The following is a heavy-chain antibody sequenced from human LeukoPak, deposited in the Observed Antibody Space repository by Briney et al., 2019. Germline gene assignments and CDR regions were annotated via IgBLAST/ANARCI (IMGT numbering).Heavy chain of an antibody. CDR2: ISYTGST. D-gene: IGHD6-19*01. CDR1: GVSFTSHY. CDR3: ARDMAVVAFDI. V-gene: IGHV4-59*11. J-gene: IGHJ3*02. Sequence: SETLSLTCTVSGVSFTSHYWTWVRQSPGTGLEWIGYISYTGSTNYNPSLKSRVTMSVDTSKNQFSLKLSSVTAADTAVYYCARDMAVVAFDIWGQGTMVTVSS.